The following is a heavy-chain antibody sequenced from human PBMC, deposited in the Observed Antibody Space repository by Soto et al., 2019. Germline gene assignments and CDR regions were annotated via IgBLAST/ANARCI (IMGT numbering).Heavy chain of an antibody. CDR1: GYTFTTFG. J-gene: IGHJ4*02. CDR2: ISAYSGNT. V-gene: IGHV1-18*01. D-gene: IGHD2-15*01. CDR3: ARAFCSGGSCDLDY. Sequence: QVPLVQSGGEVKKPGAAVKVSCKASGYTFTTFGIGWVRQAPGPGLEWMGWISAYSGNTEYPEKLQGRVTMTIDTSTSTTYMELRSLRSDDTAVYYCARAFCSGGSCDLDYWGQGALVTVSS.